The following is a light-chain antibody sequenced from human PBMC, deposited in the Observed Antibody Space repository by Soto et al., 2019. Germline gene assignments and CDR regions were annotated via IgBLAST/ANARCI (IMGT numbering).Light chain of an antibody. CDR3: SSYTSSSTLVV. CDR2: DVS. CDR1: SSDVGGYNY. Sequence: QSALTQPASVSGSPGQSITISCTGTSSDVGGYNYVSWYQQHPGKAPKLMIYDVSNRPSGVYNRFSGSKSGNTASLTISGLQAEDEADYSCSSYTSSSTLVVFGGGTKVTVL. J-gene: IGLJ2*01. V-gene: IGLV2-14*01.